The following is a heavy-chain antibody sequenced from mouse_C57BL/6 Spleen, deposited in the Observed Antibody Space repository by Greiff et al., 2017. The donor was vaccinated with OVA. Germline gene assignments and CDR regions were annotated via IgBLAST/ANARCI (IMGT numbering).Heavy chain of an antibody. CDR3: TRGGDYGNSNYFDY. CDR1: GYTFTDYE. Sequence: QVQLQQSGAELVRPGASVTLSCKASGYTFTDYEMHWVKQTPVHGLEWIGAIDPETGGTAYNQKFKGKAILTADKSSSTAYMELRSLTSEDSAVYYCTRGGDYGNSNYFDYWGQGTTLTVSS. D-gene: IGHD2-1*01. J-gene: IGHJ2*01. CDR2: IDPETGGT. V-gene: IGHV1-15*01.